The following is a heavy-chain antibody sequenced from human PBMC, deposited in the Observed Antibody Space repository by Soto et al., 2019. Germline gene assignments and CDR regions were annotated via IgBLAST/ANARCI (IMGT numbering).Heavy chain of an antibody. CDR3: ASRAFY. D-gene: IGHD3-16*01. V-gene: IGHV3-23*01. CDR2: ISSSGGST. J-gene: IGHJ4*02. Sequence: DVQLLESGGGLVQPGGSLRLSCAASGFTFSNYAMTWVLRAPGKGLEWVSAISSSGGSTYYADSVKGRFTISRDNSKNTLYLQMNSLRAEDTAVYYCASRAFYWGQGTLVTVSS. CDR1: GFTFSNYA.